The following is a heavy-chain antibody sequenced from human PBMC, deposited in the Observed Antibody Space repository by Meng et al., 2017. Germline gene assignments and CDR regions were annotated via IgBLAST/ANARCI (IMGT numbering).Heavy chain of an antibody. CDR3: ASGYSYGHGSRAFDI. CDR1: GYSFTSYW. Sequence: KVSCKGSGYSFTSYWIGWVRQMPGKGLEWMGIIYPGDSDTRYSPSFQGQVTISADKSISTAYQQWSSLKASDTAMYYCASGYSYGHGSRAFDIWGQGTMVTVSS. D-gene: IGHD5-18*01. CDR2: IYPGDSDT. V-gene: IGHV5-51*01. J-gene: IGHJ3*02.